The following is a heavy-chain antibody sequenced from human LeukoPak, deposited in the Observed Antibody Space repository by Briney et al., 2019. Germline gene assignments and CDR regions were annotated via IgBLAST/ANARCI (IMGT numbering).Heavy chain of an antibody. CDR3: ARCGPRYISDY. D-gene: IGHD1-1*01. CDR1: GGSISSYY. Sequence: SETLSLTCTVSGGSISSYYWSWIRQPPGTGLEWIGYIYYSGSTNYNPSLKSRVTISVDTSKNQFSLKLSSVTAADTAVYYCARCGPRYISDYWGQGTLVTVSS. J-gene: IGHJ4*02. V-gene: IGHV4-59*01. CDR2: IYYSGST.